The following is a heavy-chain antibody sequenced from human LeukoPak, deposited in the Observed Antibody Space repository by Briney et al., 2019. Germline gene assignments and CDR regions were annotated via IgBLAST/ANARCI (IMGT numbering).Heavy chain of an antibody. J-gene: IGHJ4*02. CDR3: TRRLDD. Sequence: GGSLRLSCAASGFSFNSDWMDWVRRAPGKGLEWVANIKHDESEKNYLDSVKGRFTISRDNAQNSLYLQMNGLRVEDTAVYYCTRRLDDWGQGTLVTVSS. D-gene: IGHD3-16*01. V-gene: IGHV3-7*01. CDR2: IKHDESEK. CDR1: GFSFNSDW.